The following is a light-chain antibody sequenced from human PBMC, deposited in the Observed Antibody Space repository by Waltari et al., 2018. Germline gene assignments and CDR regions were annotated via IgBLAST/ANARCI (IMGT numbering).Light chain of an antibody. CDR2: LAS. CDR1: QSLLHRNGYDY. V-gene: IGKV2-28*01. Sequence: DIVMTQSPLSLSVTPGEPASISCRSSQSLLHRNGYDYLDWYLQKPGQSPHLLIYLASKRASGVSDRFSGSGSGTNFTLKITRVEAEDVGVYYCMQALQSPPYTFGQGTKLKNK. CDR3: MQALQSPPYT. J-gene: IGKJ2*01.